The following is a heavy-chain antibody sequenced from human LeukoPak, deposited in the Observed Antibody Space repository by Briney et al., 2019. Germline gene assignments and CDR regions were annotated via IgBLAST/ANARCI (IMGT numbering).Heavy chain of an antibody. V-gene: IGHV4-34*01. J-gene: IGHJ6*03. CDR3: ARGVRWDSSSWFAHYYYYMDV. CDR2: INESGST. CDR1: GASFSDNY. Sequence: SETLSLTCAVYGASFSDNYWSWLRQPPGKGLEWIGEINESGSTNYNPSLKSRVTISIDTSKKQFSLNVNSVTAADTAVYYCARGVRWDSSSWFAHYYYYMDVWGKGTTVTVSS. D-gene: IGHD6-13*01.